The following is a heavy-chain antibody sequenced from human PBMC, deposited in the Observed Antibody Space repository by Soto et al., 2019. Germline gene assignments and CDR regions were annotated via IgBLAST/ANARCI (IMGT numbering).Heavy chain of an antibody. CDR1: GFSLSNTRMG. J-gene: IGHJ5*02. CDR2: IFSNDEK. D-gene: IGHD3-10*01. V-gene: IGHV2-26*01. Sequence: QVTLKESGPVLVKPTETLTLTCTVSGFSLSNTRMGVSWIRQPPGKALEWLAHIFSNDEKSYSTSLKSRLTISKDTSKSQEVLSMTNMDPVDTATYYCTRIEKGSATYTWGQGTLVTVSS. CDR3: TRIEKGSATYT.